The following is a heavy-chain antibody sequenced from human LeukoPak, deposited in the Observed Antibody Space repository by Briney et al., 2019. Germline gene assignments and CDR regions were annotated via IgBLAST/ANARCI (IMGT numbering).Heavy chain of an antibody. Sequence: PGGSLRLSCAASGFTFTSYSMNWVRQAPGKGLEWVSSISSSSSYIYYADSVEGRFTISRDSAKNSLYRQMNSLRAEDTAVYYCARDSGSIVVVPAALRAFDIWGQGTMVTVSS. CDR3: ARDSGSIVVVPAALRAFDI. CDR2: ISSSSSYI. V-gene: IGHV3-21*01. CDR1: GFTFTSYS. D-gene: IGHD2-2*01. J-gene: IGHJ3*02.